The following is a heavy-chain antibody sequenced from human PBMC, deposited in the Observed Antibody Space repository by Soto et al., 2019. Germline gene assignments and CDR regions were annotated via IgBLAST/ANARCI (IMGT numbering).Heavy chain of an antibody. CDR1: GYTFTSYG. D-gene: IGHD3-10*01. V-gene: IGHV1-18*01. J-gene: IGHJ4*02. CDR2: ISDYNGNT. CDR3: STSSMVRGPGSFDY. Sequence: ASVKVSCKASGYTFTSYGISWVRQAPGQGLEWMGWISDYNGNTNYAQKLKGRVTMTTDTSTNTAYMELMSLISADTAVYYCSTSSMVRGPGSFDYWGQGTLVTVSS.